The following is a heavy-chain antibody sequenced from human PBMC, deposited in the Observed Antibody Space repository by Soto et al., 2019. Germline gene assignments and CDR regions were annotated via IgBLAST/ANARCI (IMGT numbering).Heavy chain of an antibody. CDR2: ISAYNGNT. CDR3: ARDKVVGSWGYNWFDP. Sequence: QVQLVQSGAEVKKPGASVKVSCKASGYTFTSYGISWVRQAPGQGLEWMGWISAYNGNTNYAQKLQGRVTMTTDTPTSTAYMELRSLRSDDTAVYYCARDKVVGSWGYNWFDPWGQGTLVTVSS. D-gene: IGHD6-13*01. CDR1: GYTFTSYG. J-gene: IGHJ5*02. V-gene: IGHV1-18*01.